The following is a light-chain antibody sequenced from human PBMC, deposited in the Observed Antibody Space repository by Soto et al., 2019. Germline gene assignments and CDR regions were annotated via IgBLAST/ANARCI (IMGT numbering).Light chain of an antibody. CDR1: QSVSSSY. CDR3: QKYGSSPPIT. J-gene: IGKJ5*01. CDR2: GAS. Sequence: EIVLTQPPGTLSWSPGERATLSCRASQSVSSSYLTWYQQKPGQAPRLLIYGASSRATGIPDRFSGSGSGKAFTLTISRLEPEDFAVYYCQKYGSSPPITFGQGTRLEIK. V-gene: IGKV3-20*01.